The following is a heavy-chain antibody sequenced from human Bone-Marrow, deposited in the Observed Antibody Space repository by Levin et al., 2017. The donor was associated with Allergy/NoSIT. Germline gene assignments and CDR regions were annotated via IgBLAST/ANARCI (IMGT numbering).Heavy chain of an antibody. CDR2: LFHTGTA. V-gene: IGHV4-39*01. CDR1: GGSITSSSYF. CDR3: ARHERTDYGDYSTKLYFDR. Sequence: SETLSLTCTISGGSITSSSYFWDWIRQPPGKGLEWIGSLFHTGTAYYNPSLSSRLTISVDTSKNQFSLKLTSVTAADTALYYCARHERTDYGDYSTKLYFDRWGRGTLVSVSS. D-gene: IGHD4-17*01. J-gene: IGHJ2*01.